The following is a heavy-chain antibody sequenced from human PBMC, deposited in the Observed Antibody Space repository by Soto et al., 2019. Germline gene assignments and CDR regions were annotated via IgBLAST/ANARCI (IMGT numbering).Heavy chain of an antibody. CDR2: IYPGDSDT. CDR3: AREGVYSSGWYFSWFDP. V-gene: IGHV5-51*01. CDR1: GYSFTSYW. J-gene: IGHJ5*02. Sequence: GESLKISCKGSGYSFTSYWIGWVRQMPGKGLEWMGIIYPGDSDTRYSPSFQGQVTISADKSISTAYLQWSSLKASDTAMYYCAREGVYSSGWYFSWFDPWGQGTLVTVSS. D-gene: IGHD6-19*01.